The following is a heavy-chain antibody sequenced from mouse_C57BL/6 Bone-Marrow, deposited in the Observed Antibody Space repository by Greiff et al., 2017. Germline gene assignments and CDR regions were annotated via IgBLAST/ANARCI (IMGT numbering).Heavy chain of an antibody. Sequence: EVKVVESGGGLVQPGESLKLSCESNEYEFPSHDMSWVRKTPEKRLELVAAINSDGGSTYYPDTMERRSIISRDNTKKTLYLQMSSLRSEDTALYYCARLGRWDYAMDYWGQGTSVTVSS. CDR2: INSDGGST. J-gene: IGHJ4*01. CDR3: ARLGRWDYAMDY. D-gene: IGHD4-1*01. CDR1: EYEFPSHD. V-gene: IGHV5-2*01.